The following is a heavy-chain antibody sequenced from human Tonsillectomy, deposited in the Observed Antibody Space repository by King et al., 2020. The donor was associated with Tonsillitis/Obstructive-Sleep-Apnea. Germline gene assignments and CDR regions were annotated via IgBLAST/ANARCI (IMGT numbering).Heavy chain of an antibody. J-gene: IGHJ3*02. CDR2: IKSKIDGGTT. V-gene: IGHV3-15*01. D-gene: IGHD6-19*01. CDR3: TTWRGSSGWYAFDI. CDR1: GFTFSNAW. Sequence: VQLVESGGGLVKPGGSLRLSCEGSGFTFSNAWMSWVRQAPGKGLEWVGRIKSKIDGGTTDYAAPVKGRFTISRDDSKNTLYLQMNSLKTEDTAVYYCTTWRGSSGWYAFDIWGQGTMVTVSS.